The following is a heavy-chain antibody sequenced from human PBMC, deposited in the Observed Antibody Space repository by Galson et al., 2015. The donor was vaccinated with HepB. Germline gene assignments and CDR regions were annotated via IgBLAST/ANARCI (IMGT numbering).Heavy chain of an antibody. V-gene: IGHV1-3*01. J-gene: IGHJ5*02. CDR1: GYTFNNYA. D-gene: IGHD6-6*01. CDR2: INVGNGNT. Sequence: SVKVSCKASGYTFNNYAMHWVRQAPGQRLEWMGWINVGNGNTKYSQKFQGRVTITRDTSASTAYMELSSLRSEDTAVYYCVRERPGSSFKNWFDPWGQGTLVIVSS. CDR3: VRERPGSSFKNWFDP.